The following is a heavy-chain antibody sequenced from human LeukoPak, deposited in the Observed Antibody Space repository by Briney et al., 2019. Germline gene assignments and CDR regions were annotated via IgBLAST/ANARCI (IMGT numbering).Heavy chain of an antibody. CDR3: ASWGEGALDN. V-gene: IGHV3-64*01. J-gene: IGHJ4*02. D-gene: IGHD1-26*01. Sequence: GGSLRLSCAASGFTFNIYAMHWVRQAPGKGLEYVSTISSNGGVTYYANSVKGRFTISRDNAKKSLYLQMNSLRVEDTGVYYCASWGEGALDNWGQGTLVTVSS. CDR2: ISSNGGVT. CDR1: GFTFNIYA.